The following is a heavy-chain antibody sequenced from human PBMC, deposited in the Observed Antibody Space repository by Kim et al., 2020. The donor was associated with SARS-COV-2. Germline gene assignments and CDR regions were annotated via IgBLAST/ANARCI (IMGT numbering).Heavy chain of an antibody. Sequence: GGSLRLSCAASGFTFSSYAMHWVRQAPGKGLEWVVVISYDGSNKYYADSVKGRFTISRDNSKNTLYLQMNSLRAEDTAVYYCARDSKPTGLDYWGQGTLVTVSS. V-gene: IGHV3-30*04. D-gene: IGHD3-9*01. J-gene: IGHJ4*02. CDR2: ISYDGSNK. CDR3: ARDSKPTGLDY. CDR1: GFTFSSYA.